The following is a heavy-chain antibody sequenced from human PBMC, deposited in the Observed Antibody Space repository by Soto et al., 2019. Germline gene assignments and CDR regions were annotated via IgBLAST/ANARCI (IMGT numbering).Heavy chain of an antibody. V-gene: IGHV3-30-3*01. Sequence: QVQLVESGGGVVQPGRSLRLSCAASGFTFSSYAMHWVRQAPGKGLEWVAVISYDGSNKYYADSVKGRFTISRDNSKNTLYLQMNSLSAEDTAVYYCARGQFKLDYWGQGTLVTVSS. D-gene: IGHD1-1*01. CDR1: GFTFSSYA. J-gene: IGHJ4*02. CDR2: ISYDGSNK. CDR3: ARGQFKLDY.